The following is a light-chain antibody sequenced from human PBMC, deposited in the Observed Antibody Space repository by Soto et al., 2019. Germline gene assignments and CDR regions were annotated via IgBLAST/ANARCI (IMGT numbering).Light chain of an antibody. V-gene: IGKV3-20*01. CDR1: QSVNTRD. J-gene: IGKJ2*03. CDR3: QRYDDSDRYR. Sequence: EIVLTQYQGTLSLSPGERATLSCRASQSVNTRDSAWYQQRPGQAPKLLIYATSSRATGIPDRFSGRGSGKEFTLTMSRLEPEDFEVDYCQRYDDSDRYRVGQGTNLEIK. CDR2: ATS.